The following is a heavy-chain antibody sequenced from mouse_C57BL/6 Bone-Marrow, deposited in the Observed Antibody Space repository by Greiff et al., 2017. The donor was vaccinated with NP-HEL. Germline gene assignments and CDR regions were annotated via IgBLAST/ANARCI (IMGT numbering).Heavy chain of an antibody. D-gene: IGHD1-1*01. CDR3: ARWDYYGSSSYWYFDV. V-gene: IGHV1-81*01. J-gene: IGHJ1*03. CDR1: GYTFTSFG. CDR2: IYPRSGNT. Sequence: QVQLQQSGAELARPGASVKLSCKASGYTFTSFGISWVKQRPGQGLEWIGEIYPRSGNTYYNEKFKGKATLTADKSSSTAYMELRSLTSEDSAVYFCARWDYYGSSSYWYFDVWGTGTTVTVSS.